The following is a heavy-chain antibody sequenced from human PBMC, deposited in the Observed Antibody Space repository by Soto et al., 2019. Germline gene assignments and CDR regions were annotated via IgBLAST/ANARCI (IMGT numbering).Heavy chain of an antibody. CDR1: GGSISSYY. J-gene: IGHJ5*02. Sequence: QVQLQESGPGLVKPSETLSLTCSVSGGSISSYYWSWIRQSPGKGLEWIGYIYYTGTTNYNPSLKSRVTISLDTSRNQYSLRLTSVTAADTAVYFCARDQQMGRLDPWGQGTLVTVSS. CDR3: ARDQQMGRLDP. D-gene: IGHD6-13*01. V-gene: IGHV4-59*01. CDR2: IYYTGTT.